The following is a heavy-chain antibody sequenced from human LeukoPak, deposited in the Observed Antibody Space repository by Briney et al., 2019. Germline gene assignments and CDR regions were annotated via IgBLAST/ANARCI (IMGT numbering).Heavy chain of an antibody. CDR2: ITYSGST. CDR3: ARGRVDFWSGFLDY. D-gene: IGHD3-3*01. Sequence: SETLSLTCSVSGGSISPHYWSWVRQPPGKGLEWIGYITYSGSTSYNPSLKSRVTISVDTSKNQFSLKLSSVTAADTAVYYCARGRVDFWSGFLDYWGQGTLVTVSS. CDR1: GGSISPHY. J-gene: IGHJ4*02. V-gene: IGHV4-59*11.